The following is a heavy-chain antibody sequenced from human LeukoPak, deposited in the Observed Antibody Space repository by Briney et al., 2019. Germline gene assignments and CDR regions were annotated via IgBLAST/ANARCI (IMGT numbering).Heavy chain of an antibody. Sequence: ASVKVSCKASGYSFASYGIHWVRQAPGQGLEWMGWISAYNGDTDYAQNLQGRVTMTTDTSTSTAYMELRRLRSDDTAVYYCATGWSGYFASLDYWGQGTLVTVAS. J-gene: IGHJ4*02. V-gene: IGHV1-18*01. D-gene: IGHD3-3*01. CDR1: GYSFASYG. CDR2: ISAYNGDT. CDR3: ATGWSGYFASLDY.